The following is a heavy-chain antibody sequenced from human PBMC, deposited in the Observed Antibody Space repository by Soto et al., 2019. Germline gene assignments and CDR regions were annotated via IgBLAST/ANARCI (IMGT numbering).Heavy chain of an antibody. V-gene: IGHV3-21*01. Sequence: EVQLVESGGGLVKPGGSLRLSCAASGFTFSSYSMNWVRQAPGKGLEWVSSISSSSSYIYYADSVKGRFTISRDNAKNSLYLQMNSLRAEDTAVYYCASRGWHYYENSVPDYWGQGTLVTVSS. CDR1: GFTFSSYS. CDR2: ISSSSSYI. D-gene: IGHD3-22*01. CDR3: ASRGWHYYENSVPDY. J-gene: IGHJ4*02.